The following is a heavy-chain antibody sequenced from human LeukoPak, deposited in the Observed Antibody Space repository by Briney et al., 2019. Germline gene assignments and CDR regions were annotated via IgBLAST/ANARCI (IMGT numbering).Heavy chain of an antibody. V-gene: IGHV3-23*01. D-gene: IGHD3-16*02. CDR2: IFSSGGGA. CDR1: GFTFSNYA. J-gene: IGHJ4*02. Sequence: GGSLRLSCAASGFTFSNYAMSWVRQAPGKGLEWVSFIFSSGGGAYYADSVKGRFTISRDNSKNTLYLQLNSLRAEDTAVYYCARVIRDYVWGSYRYGSDYWGQGTLVTVSS. CDR3: ARVIRDYVWGSYRYGSDY.